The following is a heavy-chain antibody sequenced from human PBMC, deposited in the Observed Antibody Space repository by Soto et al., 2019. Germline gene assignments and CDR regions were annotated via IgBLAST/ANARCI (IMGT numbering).Heavy chain of an antibody. CDR3: ARGKGVLLFGGKGRFDY. J-gene: IGHJ4*02. V-gene: IGHV4-34*01. D-gene: IGHD3-10*01. Sequence: SETLSLTCAVYGGSFSGYYWSWIRQPPGKGLEWIGEINHSGSTNYNPSLKSRVTISVDTSKNQFSLKLSSVTAADTAVYYCARGKGVLLFGGKGRFDYWGQGTLVTVSS. CDR1: GGSFSGYY. CDR2: INHSGST.